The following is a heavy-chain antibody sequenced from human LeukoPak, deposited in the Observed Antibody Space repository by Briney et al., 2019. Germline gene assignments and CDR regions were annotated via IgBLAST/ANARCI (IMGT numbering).Heavy chain of an antibody. D-gene: IGHD4-17*01. V-gene: IGHV4-61*02. CDR2: IYTSGST. Sequence: SETLSLTCTISGGSISSSSYYWSWIRQPAGKGLEGIGRIYTSGSTNYNPSLKSRVTMSVDTSKNQFSLKLSSVTAADTAVYYCARDDYGDPGYFQHWGQGTLVTVSS. J-gene: IGHJ1*01. CDR1: GGSISSSSYY. CDR3: ARDDYGDPGYFQH.